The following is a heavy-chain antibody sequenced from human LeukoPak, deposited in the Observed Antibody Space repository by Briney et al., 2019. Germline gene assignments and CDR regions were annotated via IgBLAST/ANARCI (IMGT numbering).Heavy chain of an antibody. V-gene: IGHV3-9*01. J-gene: IGHJ5*02. CDR1: GFTFDDYA. Sequence: GGSLRLSCAASGFTFDDYAMHWVRQAPGKGLEWVSGISWNSGSIGYADSVKGRFTISRDNAKNSLYLQMNSLRAEDTAVYYCARIGAGWFDPWGQGTLVTVSS. CDR2: ISWNSGSI. CDR3: ARIGAGWFDP. D-gene: IGHD1-26*01.